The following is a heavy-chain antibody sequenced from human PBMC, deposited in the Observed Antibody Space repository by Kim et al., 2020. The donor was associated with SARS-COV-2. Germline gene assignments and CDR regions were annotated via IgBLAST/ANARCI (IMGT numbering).Heavy chain of an antibody. CDR3: AREGGIAYCGGDCYSN. CDR1: GGSISSYY. CDR2: IYYSGST. V-gene: IGHV4-59*13. D-gene: IGHD2-21*02. J-gene: IGHJ4*02. Sequence: SQTLSLTCTVSGGSISSYYWSWIRQPPGKGLEWIGYIYYSGSTNYNPSLKSRVTISVDTSKNQFSPKLSSVTAADTAVYYCAREGGIAYCGGDCYSNWGQGTLVTVSS.